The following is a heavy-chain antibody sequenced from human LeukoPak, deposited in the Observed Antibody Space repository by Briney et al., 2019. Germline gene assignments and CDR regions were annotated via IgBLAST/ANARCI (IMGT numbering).Heavy chain of an antibody. D-gene: IGHD3-10*01. CDR3: ARGRDPFGELFNL. Sequence: ASVKVSCTASGYTFTSYDINWVRQAPGQGLEWMGWMNPNSGNTGYAQKFQGRVTMTRNTSISTAYMELSSLRSEDTAVYYCARGRDPFGELFNLWGQGTLVTVSS. CDR2: MNPNSGNT. V-gene: IGHV1-8*01. CDR1: GYTFTSYD. J-gene: IGHJ4*02.